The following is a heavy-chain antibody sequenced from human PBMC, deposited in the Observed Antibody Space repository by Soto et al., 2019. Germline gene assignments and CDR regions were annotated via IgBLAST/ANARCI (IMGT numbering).Heavy chain of an antibody. CDR3: ARRGKWGSNSFGY. CDR1: GGTFSSYT. Sequence: QVQLVQSGAEVKKPGSSVKVSCKASGGTFSSYTISWVRQAPGQGLEWMGRIIPILGIANYAQKFQGRVTITADKSTSTAYMELSSLRSEDTAVYYCARRGKWGSNSFGYWGQGTLVTVSS. V-gene: IGHV1-69*02. D-gene: IGHD1-26*01. J-gene: IGHJ4*02. CDR2: IIPILGIA.